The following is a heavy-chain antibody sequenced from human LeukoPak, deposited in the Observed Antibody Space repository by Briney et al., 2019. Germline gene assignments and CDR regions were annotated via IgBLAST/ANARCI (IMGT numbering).Heavy chain of an antibody. CDR2: TYYRSKWST. Sequence: SQTLSLTCAISGDRVSSNTVTWNWIRQSPSRGLEWLGRTYYRSKWSTDYSESVKRRITINPDTSKNQFSLHLNSVSPEDTAVYYCARVSGGVFEDWGQGTLVTVSS. D-gene: IGHD2-8*02. CDR1: GDRVSSNTVT. CDR3: ARVSGGVFED. J-gene: IGHJ4*02. V-gene: IGHV6-1*01.